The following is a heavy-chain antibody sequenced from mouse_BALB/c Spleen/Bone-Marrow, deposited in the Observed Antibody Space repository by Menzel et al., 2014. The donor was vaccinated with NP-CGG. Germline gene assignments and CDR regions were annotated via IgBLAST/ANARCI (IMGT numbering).Heavy chain of an antibody. CDR2: IYPYNGGT. D-gene: IGHD2-14*01. V-gene: IGHV1S29*02. J-gene: IGHJ3*01. CDR1: GYTFTDYN. CDR3: ARGGDRYDDWFAY. Sequence: VHLQQPGPELVKPGASVKISCKASGYTFTDYNMHWVKQSHGKSLEWIGYIYPYNGGTGYNQKFKSKATLTVDNSSSTAYMELRSLTSEDSAVYYCARGGDRYDDWFAYWGQGTLVTVSA.